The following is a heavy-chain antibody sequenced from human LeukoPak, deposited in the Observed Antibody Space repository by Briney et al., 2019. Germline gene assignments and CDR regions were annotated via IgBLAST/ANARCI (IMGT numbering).Heavy chain of an antibody. CDR1: GFTFSSFV. CDR2: ISGSGGST. V-gene: IGHV3-23*01. D-gene: IGHD5-18*01. J-gene: IGHJ5*02. CDR3: ANLDTAMVTA. Sequence: GSLRLSCEASGFTFSSFVMHWVRQAPGKVLEWVSAISGSGGSTYYTDSVKGRFTISRDNSKNTLYLQMNSLRAEDTAVYYCANLDTAMVTAWGQGTLVTVSS.